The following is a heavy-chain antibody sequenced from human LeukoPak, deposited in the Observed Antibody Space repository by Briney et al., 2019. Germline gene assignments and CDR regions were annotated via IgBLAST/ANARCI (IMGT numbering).Heavy chain of an antibody. CDR1: GFTFATYS. V-gene: IGHV3-21*01. D-gene: IGHD1-26*01. CDR3: ARDGYGGSYEYSGTYSEYYGVDV. Sequence: GGSLRLSCAASGFTFATYSMNWIRQAPGKGLEWVSSISHTGSYIYYADSMRGRFTTSRDNAKNSLYLHMDSLRAEDTAVYYCARDGYGGSYEYSGTYSEYYGVDVWGQGTMVTVSS. J-gene: IGHJ6*02. CDR2: ISHTGSYI.